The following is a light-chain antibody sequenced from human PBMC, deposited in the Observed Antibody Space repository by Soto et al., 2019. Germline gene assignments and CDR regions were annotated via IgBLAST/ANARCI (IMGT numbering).Light chain of an antibody. CDR3: QHSYNTPRT. J-gene: IGKJ1*01. V-gene: IGKV1-39*01. CDR2: AAS. Sequence: DIQMTQTPSSLSASVGDRVTITCRASQSISSYLNWYQQKPGKAPKLLIYAASSLQSGVPSRFSGSGSGTDFTLTISSLQPEDFATYYCQHSYNTPRTFAQGTMVDI. CDR1: QSISSY.